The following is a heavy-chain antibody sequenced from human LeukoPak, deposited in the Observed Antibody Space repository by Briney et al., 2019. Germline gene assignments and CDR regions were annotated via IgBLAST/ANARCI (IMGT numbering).Heavy chain of an antibody. CDR2: IKQDGSEK. CDR1: GFTFSSYS. Sequence: GGSLRLSCAASGFTFSSYSMNWVRQAPGKGLEWVANIKQDGSEKYYVDSVKGRFTISRDNAKNSLYLQMNSLRAEDTAVYYCAREGIVVVTATEPFDYWGQGTLVTVSS. D-gene: IGHD2-21*02. CDR3: AREGIVVVTATEPFDY. V-gene: IGHV3-7*01. J-gene: IGHJ4*02.